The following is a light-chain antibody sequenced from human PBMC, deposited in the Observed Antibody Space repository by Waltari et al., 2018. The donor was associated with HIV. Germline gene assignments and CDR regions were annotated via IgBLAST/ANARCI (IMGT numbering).Light chain of an antibody. Sequence: SYELTQPPSVSVSPGQTARITCSGDALPKPYAYWYQQKPGQAPVLVIYNDIERPSGVPERCSGSSSGTTVTLTISGVQAEDEADYYCQSADSRGTYVVFGGGTKLTVL. CDR2: NDI. CDR1: ALPKPY. CDR3: QSADSRGTYVV. V-gene: IGLV3-25*03. J-gene: IGLJ2*01.